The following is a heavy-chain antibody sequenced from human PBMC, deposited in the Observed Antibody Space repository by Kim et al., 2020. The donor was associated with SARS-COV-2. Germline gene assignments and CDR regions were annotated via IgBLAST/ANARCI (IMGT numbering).Heavy chain of an antibody. CDR1: GGSISSYY. Sequence: SETLSLTCTVSGGSISSYYWSWIRQPPGKGLEWIGYIYYSGSTNYNPSLKSRVTISVDTSKNQFSLKLSSVTAADTAVYYCARSNTSSGWHSYYYYYGMDVWGQGTTVTVSS. J-gene: IGHJ6*02. CDR2: IYYSGST. CDR3: ARSNTSSGWHSYYYYYGMDV. V-gene: IGHV4-59*13. D-gene: IGHD6-19*01.